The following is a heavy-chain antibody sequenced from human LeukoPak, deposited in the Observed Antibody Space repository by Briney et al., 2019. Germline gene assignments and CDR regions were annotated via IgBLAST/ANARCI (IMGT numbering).Heavy chain of an antibody. CDR2: FKTNYNQV. V-gene: IGHV3-21*04. D-gene: IGHD4-11*01. Sequence: GGSLRLSCAASGFTFSSYSMNWVRQAPGKGLEWVSTFKTNYNQVYYAESVRGRFTISTDNSKNTAYLQMNSLRVEDTALYYCARSVPDYTRFDFWGQGALVTVSS. CDR1: GFTFSSYS. CDR3: ARSVPDYTRFDF. J-gene: IGHJ4*02.